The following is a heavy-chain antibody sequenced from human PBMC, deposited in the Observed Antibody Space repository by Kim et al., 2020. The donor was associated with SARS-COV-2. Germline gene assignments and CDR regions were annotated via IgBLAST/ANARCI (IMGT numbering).Heavy chain of an antibody. CDR3: ARGGARSVAFDI. J-gene: IGHJ3*02. Sequence: SQTLSLTCTVSGGSISNYYWSWIRQPPWKGLEWIGYIYYSGSTNYNPSLRSRVTISVDTSKNQFSLKLSSVTAADTAVYYCARGGARSVAFDIWGQGTMVTVSS. CDR1: GGSISNYY. D-gene: IGHD3-16*01. V-gene: IGHV4-59*01. CDR2: IYYSGST.